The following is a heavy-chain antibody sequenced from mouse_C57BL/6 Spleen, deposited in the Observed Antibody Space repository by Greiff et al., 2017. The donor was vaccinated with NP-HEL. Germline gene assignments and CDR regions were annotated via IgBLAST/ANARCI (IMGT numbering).Heavy chain of an antibody. J-gene: IGHJ3*01. V-gene: IGHV1-55*01. CDR1: GYTFTSYW. CDR2: IYPGSGST. D-gene: IGHD1-1*01. CDR3: ARGDYGSSLAWFAC. Sequence: QVQLQQPGAELVKPGASVKMSCKASGYTFTSYWITWVKQRPGQGLEWIGDIYPGSGSTNYNEKFKSKATLTVDTSSSTAYMQLSSLTSEDSAVYCCARGDYGSSLAWFACWGQGTLVTVSA.